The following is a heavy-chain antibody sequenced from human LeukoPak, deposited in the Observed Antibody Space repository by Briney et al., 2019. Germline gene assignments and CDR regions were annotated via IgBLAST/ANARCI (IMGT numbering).Heavy chain of an antibody. D-gene: IGHD3-22*01. CDR1: GGSISSGSYY. V-gene: IGHV4-61*02. CDR2: IYTSGST. Sequence: SETLSLTCTVSGGSISSGSYYWSWIRQPAGKGLEWIGRIYTSGSTNYNPSLKSRVTISVDTSKNQFSLKLSSVTAADTAVYYCARRPYYYDSSGYQRVGWFDPWGQGTLVTVSS. J-gene: IGHJ5*02. CDR3: ARRPYYYDSSGYQRVGWFDP.